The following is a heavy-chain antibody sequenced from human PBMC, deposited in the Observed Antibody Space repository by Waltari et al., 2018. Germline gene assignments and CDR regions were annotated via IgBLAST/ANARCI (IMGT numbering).Heavy chain of an antibody. V-gene: IGHV3-66*02. CDR3: TRGGHPNS. CDR2: IFADGTT. J-gene: IGHJ1*01. CDR1: DATIDSNY. Sequence: SGGGLVQPGGSLRLPCPPPDATIDSNYMNWLRQAPGKGLEWISVIFADGTTHFADSVRGRFVISRDKSENTLYLQMNFVRADDSSVYYCTRGGHPNSWGQGTLVTVSS. D-gene: IGHD7-27*01.